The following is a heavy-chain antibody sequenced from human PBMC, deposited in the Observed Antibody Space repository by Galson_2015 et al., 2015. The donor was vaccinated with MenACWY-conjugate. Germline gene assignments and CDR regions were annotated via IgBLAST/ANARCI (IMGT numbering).Heavy chain of an antibody. J-gene: IGHJ4*02. D-gene: IGHD1-26*01. CDR2: ISSSSSYT. V-gene: IGHV3-11*06. CDR3: ARAPSGSYGGDDY. CDR1: GFTFSDYY. Sequence: SLRLSCAASGFTFSDYYMSWIRQAPGKGLEWVSYISSSSSYTNYADSVKGRFTISRDNAKNSLYLQMNSLRAEDTAVYYCARAPSGSYGGDDYWGQGTLVTVSS.